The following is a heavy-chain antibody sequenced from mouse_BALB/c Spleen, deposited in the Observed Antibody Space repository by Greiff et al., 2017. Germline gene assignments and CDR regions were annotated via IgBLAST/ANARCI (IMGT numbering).Heavy chain of an antibody. V-gene: IGHV7-3*02. D-gene: IGHD1-1*01. Sequence: EVKLMESGGGLVQPGGSLRLSCATSGFTFTDYYMSWVRQPPGKALEWLGFIRNKANGYTTEYSASVKGRFTISRDNSQSILYLQMNTLRAEDSATYDCARDYYGTFAYWGQGTLVTVSA. J-gene: IGHJ3*01. CDR1: GFTFTDYY. CDR3: ARDYYGTFAY. CDR2: IRNKANGYTT.